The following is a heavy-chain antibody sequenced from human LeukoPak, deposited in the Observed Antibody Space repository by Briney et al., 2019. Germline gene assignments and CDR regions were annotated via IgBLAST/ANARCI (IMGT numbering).Heavy chain of an antibody. V-gene: IGHV4-59*01. CDR2: IYHSGST. CDR1: GGSISTYY. J-gene: IGHJ1*01. D-gene: IGHD6-6*01. CDR3: ARGGAARLHFQN. Sequence: SETLSLTCTVSGGSISTYYWNWIRQPPGKGLEWIGYIYHSGSTNYNPSLQSRVTISVDTSKNQFSLNLNSVTAADTAVYYCARGGAARLHFQNWGQGALVTVSS.